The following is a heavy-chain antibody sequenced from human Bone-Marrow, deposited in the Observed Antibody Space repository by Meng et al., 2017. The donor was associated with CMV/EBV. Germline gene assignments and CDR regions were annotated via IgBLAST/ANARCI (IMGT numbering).Heavy chain of an antibody. CDR1: GGTFSSYA. CDR3: ATGIFGAVLAMDV. D-gene: IGHD3-3*01. Sequence: SVKVSCKASGGTFSSYAISWVRQAPGQGLEWMGGIIPIFGTANYAQKFQGRVTITTDESTSTAYMELSSLRSEDTAVYYCATGIFGAVLAMDVWGQGTTVTVSS. CDR2: IIPIFGTA. V-gene: IGHV1-69*05. J-gene: IGHJ6*02.